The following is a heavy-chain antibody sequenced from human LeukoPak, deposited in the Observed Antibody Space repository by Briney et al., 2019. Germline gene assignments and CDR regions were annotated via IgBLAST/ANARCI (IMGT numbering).Heavy chain of an antibody. CDR3: ARGLEWLGNAFVI. V-gene: IGHV4-59*01. Sequence: PSETLSLTCTVSGGSISSYYWSWIRQPPGKGLEWIGYIYYSGSTNYNPSLKSRVTISVDTSKNQFPLNLSSVTAAGTAVYYCARGLEWLGNAFVIWGQGTMVTVSS. D-gene: IGHD3-3*01. J-gene: IGHJ3*02. CDR2: IYYSGST. CDR1: GGSISSYY.